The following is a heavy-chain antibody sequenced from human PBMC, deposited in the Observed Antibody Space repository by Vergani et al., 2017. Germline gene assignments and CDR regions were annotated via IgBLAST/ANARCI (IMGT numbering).Heavy chain of an antibody. Sequence: QVQLVQSGAEVKKPGSSVKVSCKASGGTFSSYTISWVRQAPGQGLEWMGRIIPILGIANYAQKFQGRVTITADKSTSTAYMELSSLRSEDTAVYYCAKDHHKIPYYYDSSGYYWGTVFDYWGQGTLVTVSS. CDR3: AKDHHKIPYYYDSSGYYWGTVFDY. V-gene: IGHV1-69*08. CDR2: IIPILGIA. J-gene: IGHJ4*02. D-gene: IGHD3-22*01. CDR1: GGTFSSYT.